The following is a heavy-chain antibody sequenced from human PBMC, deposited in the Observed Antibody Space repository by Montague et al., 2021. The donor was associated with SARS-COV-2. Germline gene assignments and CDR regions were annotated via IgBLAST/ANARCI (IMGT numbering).Heavy chain of an antibody. J-gene: IGHJ4*02. CDR2: ISYSGST. CDR3: ARGIRLTWIQLWVRSGFDY. V-gene: IGHV4-39*07. CDR1: GGSISSSSYY. D-gene: IGHD5-18*01. Sequence: SETLSLTCTVSGGSISSSSYYWGWIRQPPGKGLEWIGSISYSGSTYYNPSLKRRVTISVDTSKDQSSLKLSSVTAADTAVYYCARGIRLTWIQLWVRSGFDYWGQGTLVTVSS.